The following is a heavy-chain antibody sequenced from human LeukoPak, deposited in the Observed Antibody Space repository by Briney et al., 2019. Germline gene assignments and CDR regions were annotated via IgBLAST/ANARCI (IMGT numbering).Heavy chain of an antibody. D-gene: IGHD3-10*01. CDR3: ARTRGSGGQFYYYYYGMDV. CDR1: GGTFSSYA. Sequence: GSSVKVSCKASGGTFSSYAISWVRQVPGQGLEWMGGITPIFGTANYAQKFQGRVTITADKSTSTAYMELSSLRSEDTAVYYCARTRGSGGQFYYYYYGMDVWGQGTTVTVSS. V-gene: IGHV1-69*06. J-gene: IGHJ6*02. CDR2: ITPIFGTA.